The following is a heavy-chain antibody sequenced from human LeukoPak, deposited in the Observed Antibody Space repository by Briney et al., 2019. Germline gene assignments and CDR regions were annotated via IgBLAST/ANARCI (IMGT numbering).Heavy chain of an antibody. CDR1: GFTFSSYT. Sequence: KSGGSLRLSCAASGFTFSSYTMNWVRQAPGKGLEWVSSITSSSSYIYYADSVKGRFTISRDNAKKSLHLQMNSLRAEDTAVYYCAKDAYYDILTGYLDYWGQGTLVTVSS. V-gene: IGHV3-21*04. D-gene: IGHD3-9*01. CDR3: AKDAYYDILTGYLDY. J-gene: IGHJ4*02. CDR2: ITSSSSYI.